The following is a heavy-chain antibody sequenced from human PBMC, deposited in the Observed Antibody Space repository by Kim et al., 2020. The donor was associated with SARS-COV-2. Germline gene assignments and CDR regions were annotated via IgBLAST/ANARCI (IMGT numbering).Heavy chain of an antibody. V-gene: IGHV3-30-3*01. CDR1: GFTFSSYA. D-gene: IGHD6-13*01. CDR2: ISYDGSNK. Sequence: GGSLRLSCAASGFTFSSYAMHWVRQAPGKGLEWVAVISYDGSNKYYADSVKGRFTISRDNSKNTLYLQMNSLRAEDTAVYYCARDAGTSYSSSWYVYYY. J-gene: IGHJ6*01. CDR3: ARDAGTSYSSSWYVYYY.